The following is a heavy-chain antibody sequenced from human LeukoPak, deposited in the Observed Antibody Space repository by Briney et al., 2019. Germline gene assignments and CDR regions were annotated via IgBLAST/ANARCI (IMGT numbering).Heavy chain of an antibody. Sequence: GRSLRLSCAASGFTFSSYAMSWVRQAPGKGLEWVSAISASGGSTHHADSVRGRFTTSRDNSKNTLYLQMNSLRAEDTAGYYCAKVTGTYGGYYYGMDVWGQGTTVTVSS. V-gene: IGHV3-23*01. D-gene: IGHD2-21*01. J-gene: IGHJ6*02. CDR1: GFTFSSYA. CDR3: AKVTGTYGGYYYGMDV. CDR2: ISASGGST.